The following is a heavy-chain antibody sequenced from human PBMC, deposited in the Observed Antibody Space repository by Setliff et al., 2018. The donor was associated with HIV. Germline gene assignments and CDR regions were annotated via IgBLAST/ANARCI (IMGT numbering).Heavy chain of an antibody. V-gene: IGHV1-2*06. Sequence: ASVKVSCKASGYTFTDYYMHWVRQAPGQGLEWMGRINPNSGGTNYAQKFKGRVTMTRDTSISTAYMELSSLRSDDTAVYYCARVLSPSITVFGVADAFAIWGQGTMVTVSS. J-gene: IGHJ3*02. D-gene: IGHD3-3*01. CDR2: INPNSGGT. CDR1: GYTFTDYY. CDR3: ARVLSPSITVFGVADAFAI.